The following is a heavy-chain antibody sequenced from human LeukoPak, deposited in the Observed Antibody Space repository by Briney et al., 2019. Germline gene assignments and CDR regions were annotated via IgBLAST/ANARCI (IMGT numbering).Heavy chain of an antibody. CDR3: AREAPPCY. Sequence: SETLSLTCTVSGGSISSYYWSWIRQPPGKGLEWIGYIYYSGSTNDNPSLKSRVTISVDTSKNQFSLKLSSVTAADTAVYYCAREAPPCYWGQGTLVTVSS. CDR2: IYYSGST. J-gene: IGHJ4*02. V-gene: IGHV4-59*01. CDR1: GGSISSYY.